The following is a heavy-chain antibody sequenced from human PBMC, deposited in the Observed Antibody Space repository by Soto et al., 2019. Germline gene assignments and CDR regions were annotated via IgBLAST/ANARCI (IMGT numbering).Heavy chain of an antibody. CDR2: ISSSSSTI. V-gene: IGHV3-48*02. Sequence: GGSLRLSCAASGFTFSSYSMNWVRQAPGKGLEWVSYISSSSSTIYYADSVEGRFTNSRDNAKNSLYLQMNSLRDEDTAVYYCARDRTTIFGVVFSAHFDYWGQGTLVTVSS. CDR1: GFTFSSYS. J-gene: IGHJ4*02. CDR3: ARDRTTIFGVVFSAHFDY. D-gene: IGHD3-3*01.